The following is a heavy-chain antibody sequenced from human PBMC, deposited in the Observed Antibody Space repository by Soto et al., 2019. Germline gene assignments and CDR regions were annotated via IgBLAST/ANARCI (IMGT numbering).Heavy chain of an antibody. D-gene: IGHD3-10*01. V-gene: IGHV4-4*02. CDR2: IYHSGST. CDR1: GGSISSSNW. Sequence: PSETLSLTCAVSGGSISSSNWWSWVRQPPGKGLEWIGEIYHSGSTKYNPSLKSRVIISVDKSKNQFSLNLRSVTAADTAVYYCARGPAEAGTWFGELFSWGLGTLVTVSS. CDR3: ARGPAEAGTWFGELFS. J-gene: IGHJ5*02.